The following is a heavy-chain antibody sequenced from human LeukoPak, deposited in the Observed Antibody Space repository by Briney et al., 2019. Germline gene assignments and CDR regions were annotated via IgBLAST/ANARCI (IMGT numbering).Heavy chain of an antibody. J-gene: IGHJ4*02. D-gene: IGHD3-22*01. V-gene: IGHV3-30-3*01. CDR1: GFTFSSYA. CDR2: ISYDGSNK. CDR3: AREACPFRLCYYDSSGYSLNYYFDY. Sequence: TGGSLRLSCAASGFTFSSYAMHWVRQAPGKGLEWVAVISYDGSNKYYADSVKGRFTNSRDNSKNTLSLQMNSLRAEDTAVYYCAREACPFRLCYYDSSGYSLNYYFDYWGQGTLVTVSS.